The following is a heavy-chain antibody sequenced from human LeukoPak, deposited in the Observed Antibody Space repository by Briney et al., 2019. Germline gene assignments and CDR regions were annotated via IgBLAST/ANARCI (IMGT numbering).Heavy chain of an antibody. CDR2: INPSGGST. CDR3: ARSPSSGYFHVDY. CDR1: GYTFTSYY. J-gene: IGHJ4*02. V-gene: IGHV1-46*01. Sequence: ASVKVSCKASGYTFTSYYMHWVRQAPGQGLEWMGIINPSGGSTSYAQKFQGRVTMTRDTSISTAYMELSRLRSDDTAVYYCARSPSSGYFHVDYWGQGTLVTVSS. D-gene: IGHD3-22*01.